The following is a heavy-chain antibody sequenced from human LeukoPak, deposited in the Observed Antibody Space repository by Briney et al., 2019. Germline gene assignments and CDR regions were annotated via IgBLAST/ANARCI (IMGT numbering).Heavy chain of an antibody. CDR1: GFTFSTYW. V-gene: IGHV3-74*01. Sequence: GGSLRLSCAASGFTFSTYWMHRVRQAPGKGLVWVSRINSDGSRTTYADSVKGRFTISRDNAKNTLYLQMNSLRTEDTAVYYCARPETQYSSGLDGFDIWGQGTMVTVSS. J-gene: IGHJ3*02. D-gene: IGHD6-19*01. CDR2: INSDGSRT. CDR3: ARPETQYSSGLDGFDI.